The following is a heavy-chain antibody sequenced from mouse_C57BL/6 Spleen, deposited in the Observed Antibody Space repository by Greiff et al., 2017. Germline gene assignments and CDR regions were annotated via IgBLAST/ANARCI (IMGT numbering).Heavy chain of an antibody. V-gene: IGHV1-42*01. CDR3: ARERGSFDYFDY. J-gene: IGHJ2*01. CDR2: INPSTGGT. CDR1: GYSFTGYY. Sequence: VQLKESGPELVKPGASVKISCKASGYSFTGYYMNWVKQSPEKSLEWIGEINPSTGGTTYNQKFKAKATLTVDKSSSTAYMQLKSLTSEDSAVYYGARERGSFDYFDYWGQGTTLTVSS.